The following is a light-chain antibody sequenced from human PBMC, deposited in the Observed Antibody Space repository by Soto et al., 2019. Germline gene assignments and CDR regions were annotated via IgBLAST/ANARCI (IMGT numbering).Light chain of an antibody. CDR2: DAS. CDR3: QQYGSIPWT. J-gene: IGKJ1*01. CDR1: ESVVSNY. V-gene: IGKV3-20*01. Sequence: EVVLTQSPGTLSLSPGERATLSCRATESVVSNYLAWYQLKPGQAPRPLIYDASSRATGIPDRFSGSGSGTDFTLTISRLEPEDFAVYYCQQYGSIPWTFGQGTKVAIK.